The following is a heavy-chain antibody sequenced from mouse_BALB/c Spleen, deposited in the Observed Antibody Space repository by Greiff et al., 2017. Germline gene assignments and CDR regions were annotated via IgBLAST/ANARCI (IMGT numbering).Heavy chain of an antibody. CDR3: AREAIYYGNRAWCAY. V-gene: IGHV1-63*02. CDR2: IYPGGGYT. J-gene: IGHJ3*01. Sequence: QVQLKESGAELVRPGTSVKMSCKAAGYTFTNYWIGWVKQRPGHGLEWIGDIYPGGGYTNYNEKFKGKATLTADTSSSTAYMQLSSLTSEDSAIYYCAREAIYYGNRAWCAYWGQGTLVTVSA. CDR1: GYTFTNYW. D-gene: IGHD2-1*01.